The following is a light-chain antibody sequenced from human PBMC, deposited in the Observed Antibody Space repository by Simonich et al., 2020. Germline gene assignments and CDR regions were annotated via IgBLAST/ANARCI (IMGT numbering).Light chain of an antibody. CDR1: SSDVGSYNL. Sequence: QSALTQPASVSGSPGQSITISCTGTSSDVGSYNLVSWYQQLPGTAPKLLIYRNNQRPSGVSNRFSGSKSGNTASLTISGLQAEDEADYYCSSYTSSSTVVFGGGTKLTVL. CDR2: RNN. CDR3: SSYTSSSTVV. J-gene: IGLJ2*01. V-gene: IGLV2-14*02.